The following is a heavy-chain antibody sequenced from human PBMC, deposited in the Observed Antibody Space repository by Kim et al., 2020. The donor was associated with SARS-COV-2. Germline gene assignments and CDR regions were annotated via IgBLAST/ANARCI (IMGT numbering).Heavy chain of an antibody. CDR3: AKDINRFGELFDY. CDR2: ISWNSGSI. CDR1: GFTFGDYA. D-gene: IGHD3-10*02. J-gene: IGHJ4*02. V-gene: IGHV3-9*01. Sequence: GGSLRLSCAASGFTFGDYAMHWVRQAPGKGLEWVSGISWNSGSIGYADSVKGRFTISRDNAKNSLYLQMNSLRAEDTALYYCAKDINRFGELFDYWGQGTLVTVSS.